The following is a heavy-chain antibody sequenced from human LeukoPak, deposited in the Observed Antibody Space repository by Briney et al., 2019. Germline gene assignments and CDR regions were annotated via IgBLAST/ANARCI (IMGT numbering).Heavy chain of an antibody. J-gene: IGHJ5*02. CDR1: GGSVSSGSYY. CDR3: ARESSFNWCDP. V-gene: IGHV4-61*01. CDR2: IYYSGST. Sequence: SETLSLTCTVSGGSVSSGSYYWSWIRQPPGKGLEWIGYIYYSGSTNYNPSLKSRVTISVDTSKNQFSLKLSSVTAADTAVYYCARESSFNWCDPWGQGTLVTVSS.